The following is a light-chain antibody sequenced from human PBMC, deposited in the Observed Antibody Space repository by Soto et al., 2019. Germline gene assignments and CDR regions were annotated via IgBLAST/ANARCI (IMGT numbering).Light chain of an antibody. V-gene: IGKV3-11*01. J-gene: IGKJ5*01. CDR3: QQRSNWPPIT. CDR2: DAS. Sequence: EIVLTQSPASLCLSPGERATLSCRASQSVSSDLAWYQQKPGQAPRLLIYDASNRATGIPARFSGSGSGTDFTLTISSLEPEDFAVYYCQQRSNWPPITFGQGTQLEIK. CDR1: QSVSSD.